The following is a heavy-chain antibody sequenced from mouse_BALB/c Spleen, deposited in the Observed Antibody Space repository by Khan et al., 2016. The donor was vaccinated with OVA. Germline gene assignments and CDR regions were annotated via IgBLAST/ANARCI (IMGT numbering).Heavy chain of an antibody. V-gene: IGHV14-3*02. CDR2: IDPANGNT. D-gene: IGHD1-1*01. CDR3: ASRSSLYDAMDY. J-gene: IGHJ4*01. Sequence: VQLQQSGAELVKPGASVKLSCTASGFNIKDTYMHWVKQRPEQGLEWIGRIDPANGNTKYDPKFQGKATITADTSSNTAYLQLSSLTSEDTAVDYGASRSSLYDAMDYWGQGTSVTVSS. CDR1: GFNIKDTY.